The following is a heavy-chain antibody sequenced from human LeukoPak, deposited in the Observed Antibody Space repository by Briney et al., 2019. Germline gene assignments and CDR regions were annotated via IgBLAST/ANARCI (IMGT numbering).Heavy chain of an antibody. CDR2: ISSSSSYI. CDR1: GFTFSSYS. CDR3: ARDRVAARPFYMDV. J-gene: IGHJ6*03. V-gene: IGHV3-21*01. D-gene: IGHD6-6*01. Sequence: GGSLRLSCAASGFTFSSYSMNWVRQAPGKGLEWVSSISSSSSYIYYADSVKGRFTISRDNAKNSLYLQMNSLRAEDTAVYYCARDRVAARPFYMDVWGKGTTVTVSS.